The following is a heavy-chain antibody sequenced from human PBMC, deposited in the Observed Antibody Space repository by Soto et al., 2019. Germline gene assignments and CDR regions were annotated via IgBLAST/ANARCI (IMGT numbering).Heavy chain of an antibody. CDR2: ISGSGGST. D-gene: IGHD6-19*01. CDR1: GFSFSSYA. V-gene: IGHV3-23*01. Sequence: GGSLRLSCAASGFSFSSYAMSWVRQAPGKGLEWVSAISGSGGSTYYADSVKGRFTISRDNSKNTLYLQMNSLRAEDMAVYYCAKPTVAALPFFDYWGQGTLVTVSS. CDR3: AKPTVAALPFFDY. J-gene: IGHJ4*02.